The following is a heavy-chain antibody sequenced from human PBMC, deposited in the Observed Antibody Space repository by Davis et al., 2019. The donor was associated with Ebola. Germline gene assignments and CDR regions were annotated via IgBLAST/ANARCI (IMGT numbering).Heavy chain of an antibody. D-gene: IGHD6-13*01. CDR3: AREPLVGSSSWFLYYYYGMDV. Sequence: GGSLRLSCAASGFTFSGYAMSWVRQAPGKGLEWVSTIFNSGDTTWYADSVKGRFTVSRDNSKNTLYLQMSSLRSEDTALYYCAREPLVGSSSWFLYYYYGMDVWGQGTTVTVSS. CDR2: IFNSGDTT. V-gene: IGHV3-23*01. J-gene: IGHJ6*02. CDR1: GFTFSGYA.